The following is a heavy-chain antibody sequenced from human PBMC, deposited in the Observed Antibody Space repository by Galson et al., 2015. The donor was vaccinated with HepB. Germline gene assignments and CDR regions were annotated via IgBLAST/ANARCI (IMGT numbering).Heavy chain of an antibody. Sequence: SLRLSCAASGFAYSSCVMSWVRQAPGKGLEWVSGISGSGATTYYADSVKGRFTISRDNSMNTPYLQMNSLRAEDTAIYYCASATAMITPDWFDPWGQGTLVTVSS. CDR3: ASATAMITPDWFDP. D-gene: IGHD4-23*01. CDR2: ISGSGATT. V-gene: IGHV3-23*01. CDR1: GFAYSSCV. J-gene: IGHJ5*02.